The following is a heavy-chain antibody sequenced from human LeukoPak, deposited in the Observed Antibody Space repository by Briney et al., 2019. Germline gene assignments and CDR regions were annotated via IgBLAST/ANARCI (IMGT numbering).Heavy chain of an antibody. CDR1: GGSISSYY. CDR2: IYYSGST. D-gene: IGHD3-22*01. J-gene: IGHJ4*02. CDR3: AAAPPGHYDSSGYFDY. Sequence: SETLSLTCTVSGGSISSYYWSWIRQPPGKGLEWIGYIYYSGSTNYNPSLKSRVTISVDTSKNQFSLELSSVTAADTAVYYCAAAPPGHYDSSGYFDYWGQGTLVTVSS. V-gene: IGHV4-59*08.